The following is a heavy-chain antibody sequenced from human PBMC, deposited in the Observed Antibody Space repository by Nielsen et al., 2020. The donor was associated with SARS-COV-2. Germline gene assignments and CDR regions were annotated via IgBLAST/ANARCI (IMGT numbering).Heavy chain of an antibody. Sequence: GESLKISCVASGFTFRGYEMNWVRQAPGKGLEWVSSISSDATTIFYVDSVKGRFIMSRDNARNSLYLQMNSLRVEDTAIYYCVRENGHFDYWGQGALVTVSS. CDR2: ISSDATTI. D-gene: IGHD2-8*01. J-gene: IGHJ4*02. V-gene: IGHV3-48*03. CDR3: VRENGHFDY. CDR1: GFTFRGYE.